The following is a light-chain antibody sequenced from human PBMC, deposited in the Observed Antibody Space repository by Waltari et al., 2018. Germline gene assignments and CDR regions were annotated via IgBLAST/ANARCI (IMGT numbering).Light chain of an antibody. CDR3: QQYYSTPIT. Sequence: DIVMTQSPDSLAVSLGERATINCKSSQSVLYSSNNKNYLAWYQQKPGQPPNLLIYGASTRESGVPDRFSGSGSGTDFTLTISSLQAEDVAVYYCQQYYSTPITFGQGTRLEIK. V-gene: IGKV4-1*01. CDR2: GAS. J-gene: IGKJ5*01. CDR1: QSVLYSSNNKNY.